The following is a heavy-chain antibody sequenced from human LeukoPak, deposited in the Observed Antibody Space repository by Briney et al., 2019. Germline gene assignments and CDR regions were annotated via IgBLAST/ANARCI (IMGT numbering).Heavy chain of an antibody. D-gene: IGHD5-18*01. J-gene: IGHJ6*02. V-gene: IGHV3-9*01. CDR2: ISWNSGSI. CDR1: GFTFDDYA. Sequence: PGRSLRLSCAASGFTFDDYAMHWVRQAPGKGLEWVSGISWNSGSIGYADSVKGRFTISRDNAKSSLYLQMNSLRAEDTALYYCAKDIAGGYPPWGGMDVWGQGTTVTVSS. CDR3: AKDIAGGYPPWGGMDV.